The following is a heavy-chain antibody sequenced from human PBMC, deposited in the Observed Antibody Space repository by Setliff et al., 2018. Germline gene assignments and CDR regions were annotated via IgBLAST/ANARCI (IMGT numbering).Heavy chain of an antibody. V-gene: IGHV1-18*04. Sequence: GASVKVSCKTSGYNFRNYGISWMRQVPGQGLEWMGWISGYKSNPNYLQKMQGRLTMTTDTSTSTAYMELRSLRSDDTAIYYCARVSLPAAIVRFDSWGQGTLVTVSS. J-gene: IGHJ4*02. CDR3: ARVSLPAAIVRFDS. CDR2: ISGYKSNP. D-gene: IGHD2-2*01. CDR1: GYNFRNYG.